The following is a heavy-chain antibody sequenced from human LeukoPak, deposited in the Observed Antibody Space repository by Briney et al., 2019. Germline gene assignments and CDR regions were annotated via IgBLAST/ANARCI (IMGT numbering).Heavy chain of an antibody. Sequence: PSGGSLRLSCAASGFPFSSYEMHWLRQAPGKGLEWVAHISGSSGNILYSDSVKGRFSVSRDNANNVLYLQMNSLRVEDTAVYYCARGKIPALVFDPWGQGTLVTVSP. J-gene: IGHJ5*02. CDR1: GFPFSSYE. CDR3: ARGKIPALVFDP. V-gene: IGHV3-48*03. CDR2: ISGSSGNI. D-gene: IGHD6-13*01.